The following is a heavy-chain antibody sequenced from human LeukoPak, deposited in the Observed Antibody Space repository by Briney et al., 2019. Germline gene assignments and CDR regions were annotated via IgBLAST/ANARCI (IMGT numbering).Heavy chain of an antibody. CDR3: AVRSGTYPYYFDY. J-gene: IGHJ4*02. V-gene: IGHV1-18*01. D-gene: IGHD3-10*01. CDR2: ISAYNGNT. Sequence: GASVKVSCKAAGYTFTSYGISWVRQAPGQGLEWMGWISAYNGNTDYAQKLQGRVTMTTDTSTSTAYMELRSLRSDDTAMYYCAVRSGTYPYYFDYWGQGTLVTVSS. CDR1: GYTFTSYG.